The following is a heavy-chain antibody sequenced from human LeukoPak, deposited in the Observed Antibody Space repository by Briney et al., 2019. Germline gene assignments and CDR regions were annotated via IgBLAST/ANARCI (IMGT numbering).Heavy chain of an antibody. CDR1: GGSISSSSYY. CDR2: IYYSGST. Sequence: SETLSLTCTVSGGSISSSSYYWGWIRQPPGKGLEWIGSIYYSGSTYYNPSLKSRVTISVDTSKNQFSLKLSSVTAADTAVYYCARGNNYYGSGSYYRHWGQGTLVTVSS. CDR3: ARGNNYYGSGSYYRH. D-gene: IGHD3-10*01. J-gene: IGHJ4*02. V-gene: IGHV4-39*01.